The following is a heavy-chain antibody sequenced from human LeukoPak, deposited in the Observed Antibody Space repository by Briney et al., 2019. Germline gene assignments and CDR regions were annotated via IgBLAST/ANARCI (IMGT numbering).Heavy chain of an antibody. CDR1: GYSIRSGYY. CDR3: ARVLIVVVPAAAGSLNWDFDL. J-gene: IGHJ2*01. V-gene: IGHV4-38-2*02. Sequence: SETLSLTCTVSGYSIRSGYYWGWIRHPPGKGLEWIGSIYHSGSTYYNPSLKSRVTISVDTSKNQFSLKLSSVTAADTAVYYCARVLIVVVPAAAGSLNWDFDLWGRGTLVTVSS. D-gene: IGHD2-2*01. CDR2: IYHSGST.